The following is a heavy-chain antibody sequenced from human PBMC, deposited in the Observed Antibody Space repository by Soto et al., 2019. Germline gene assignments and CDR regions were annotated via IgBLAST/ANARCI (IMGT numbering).Heavy chain of an antibody. CDR1: GGSFRDHY. V-gene: IGHV4-59*11. J-gene: IGHJ5*02. CDR3: ARAQDYGDYSGSFRFDP. Sequence: PSETLSLTCSVSGGSFRDHYWTWIRQPTGKGLEWIGYISYSGYTNYKPSLKSRLTMSVDMSKNQFSLKLNSLTAADTAVYYCARAQDYGDYSGSFRFDPWGQGALVTVSS. D-gene: IGHD4-17*01. CDR2: ISYSGYT.